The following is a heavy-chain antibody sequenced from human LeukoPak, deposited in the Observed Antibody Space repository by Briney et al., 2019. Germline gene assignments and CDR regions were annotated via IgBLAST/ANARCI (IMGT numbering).Heavy chain of an antibody. J-gene: IGHJ6*03. Sequence: GGSLRLSCAASGFTFDDYGMSWVRQAPGKGLEWVSSISSSSSYIYYADSVKGRFTISRDNAKNSLYLQMNSLRAEGTAVYYCAREKSLGYYYMDVWGKGTTVTVSS. CDR1: GFTFDDYG. D-gene: IGHD3-3*01. CDR2: ISSSSSYI. CDR3: AREKSLGYYYMDV. V-gene: IGHV3-21*01.